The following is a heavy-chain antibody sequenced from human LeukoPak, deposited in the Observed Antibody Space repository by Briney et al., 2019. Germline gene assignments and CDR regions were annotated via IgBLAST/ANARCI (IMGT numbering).Heavy chain of an antibody. CDR1: GGSFSGYY. CDR2: INHSGST. D-gene: IGHD3-22*01. V-gene: IGHV4-34*01. Sequence: PSETLSLTCAVSGGSFSGYYWSWIRQPPGKGLEWIGEINHSGSTNYNPSLKSRVTISVDTSKNQFSLKLSSVTAADTAVYYCARLSREDPLGLVVTPFYYYMDVWGKGTTVTISS. J-gene: IGHJ6*03. CDR3: ARLSREDPLGLVVTPFYYYMDV.